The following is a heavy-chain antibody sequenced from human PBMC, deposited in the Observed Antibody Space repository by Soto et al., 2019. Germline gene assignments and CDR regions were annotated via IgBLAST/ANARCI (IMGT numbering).Heavy chain of an antibody. CDR1: GLTLCSYV. D-gene: IGHD3-3*01. J-gene: IGHJ4*02. Sequence: CMRLASASCGLTLCSYVMNWVRKAPGKGLEWVSYISSSGSTIYYADSVKGRFTISRDNAKNSLYLQMNSLRAEDTAVYYCARVHYDFWSGYYLATKAYYFDYWGQGTLVTVSS. V-gene: IGHV3-48*03. CDR3: ARVHYDFWSGYYLATKAYYFDY. CDR2: ISSSGSTI.